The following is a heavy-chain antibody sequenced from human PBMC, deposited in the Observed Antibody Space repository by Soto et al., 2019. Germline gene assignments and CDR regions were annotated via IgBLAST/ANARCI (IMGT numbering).Heavy chain of an antibody. CDR3: TNGAGYHTCVDY. V-gene: IGHV3-9*01. D-gene: IGHD3-16*02. CDR2: ISYNSGSI. J-gene: IGHJ4*02. Sequence: VQLVESGGGLAQPGKSLRLSCVASGFTFSEYAMHWVRQAPGKGLEWVSGISYNSGSIGYAASVKGRFSVSRDNDKKSLYLQMDNLRPEDTAFYYCTNGAGYHTCVDYWGQGTLVTGSS. CDR1: GFTFSEYA.